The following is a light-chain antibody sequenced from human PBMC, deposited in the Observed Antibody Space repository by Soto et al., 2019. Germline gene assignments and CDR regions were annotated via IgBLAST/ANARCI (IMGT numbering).Light chain of an antibody. CDR2: DAS. J-gene: IGKJ3*01. Sequence: EIVLTQSPATLSLSPGERATLSCRASQSVSSYLAWYQQKPGQAPRHLIYDASIRATAIQARFSVSGSGTDFTLTISSLEPEAVAVYYCQQHRNWPPRTFGPGTKVDIK. CDR1: QSVSSY. V-gene: IGKV3-11*01. CDR3: QQHRNWPPRT.